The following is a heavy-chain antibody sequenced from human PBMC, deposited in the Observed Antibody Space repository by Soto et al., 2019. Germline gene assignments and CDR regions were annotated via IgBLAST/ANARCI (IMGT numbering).Heavy chain of an antibody. CDR3: ARIPLTVHDSSGYYPPGTPGHFDY. J-gene: IGHJ4*02. V-gene: IGHV4-34*01. Sequence: QVQLQQWGAGLLKPSETLSLTCAVYGGSFSGYYWSWIRQPPGKGLEWFGEMNHSGSTNYNPSLKSRVTISVDTSKNQLSLKLSSVTAADTAVYYCARIPLTVHDSSGYYPPGTPGHFDYWGQGTLVTDSS. D-gene: IGHD3-22*01. CDR2: MNHSGST. CDR1: GGSFSGYY.